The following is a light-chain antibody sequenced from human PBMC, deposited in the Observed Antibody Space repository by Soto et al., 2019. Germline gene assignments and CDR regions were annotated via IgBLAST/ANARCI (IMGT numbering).Light chain of an antibody. CDR2: GDT. Sequence: QSVLTQPPSVSGAPGQRVTISCTGSSSNIGAYYDVHWYQQLPGTAPKLLIFGDTNRPSGVPDRFSGSKSGTSASLAITGLQADDEADYYCQSYDSSLSGSVFGGGTKLTVL. V-gene: IGLV1-40*01. CDR3: QSYDSSLSGSV. J-gene: IGLJ2*01. CDR1: SSNIGAYYD.